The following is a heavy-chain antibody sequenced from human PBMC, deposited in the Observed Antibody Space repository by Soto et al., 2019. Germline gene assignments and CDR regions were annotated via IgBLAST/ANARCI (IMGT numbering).Heavy chain of an antibody. CDR2: ISGSGGRS. J-gene: IGHJ4*02. CDR3: AKAYFVWSSEQPYYFDY. D-gene: IGHD3-16*01. CDR1: GFTFSNYA. V-gene: IGHV3-23*01. Sequence: EVQLLDSGGGLVQPGGSLRLSCAASGFTFSNYAMTWVRQGPGKGLEWVSGISGSGGRSYYADYVKGRFTISRDNSKSTLYLQMNSPRAEDTAVYYCAKAYFVWSSEQPYYFDYWGQGTLVTVSS.